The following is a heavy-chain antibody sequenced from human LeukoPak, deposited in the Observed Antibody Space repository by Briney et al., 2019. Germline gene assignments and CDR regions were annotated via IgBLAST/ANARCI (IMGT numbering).Heavy chain of an antibody. CDR2: IIPIFGTA. D-gene: IGHD6-6*01. CDR3: ARGPIEYSSQGYFDY. Sequence: SVKVSCKVSGYTLTELSMHWVRQAPGKGLEWMGGIIPIFGTANYAQKFQGRVTITADESTSTAYMELSSLRSEDTAVYYCARGPIEYSSQGYFDYWGQGTLVTVSS. V-gene: IGHV1-69*13. J-gene: IGHJ4*02. CDR1: GYTLTELS.